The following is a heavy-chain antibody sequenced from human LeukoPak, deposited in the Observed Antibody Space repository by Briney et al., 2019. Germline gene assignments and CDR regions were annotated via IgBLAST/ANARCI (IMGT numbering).Heavy chain of an antibody. Sequence: SETLSLTCTVSGGSISSGGYYWSWIRQHPGKGLEWIGYIYYSGSTYYNPSLESRVTISVDTSKNQFSLKLSSVTAADTAVYYFAGKRFYGSGGGRYYFDYWGQGTLVTVSS. CDR3: AGKRFYGSGGGRYYFDY. D-gene: IGHD3-10*01. V-gene: IGHV4-31*03. CDR1: GGSISSGGYY. CDR2: IYYSGST. J-gene: IGHJ4*02.